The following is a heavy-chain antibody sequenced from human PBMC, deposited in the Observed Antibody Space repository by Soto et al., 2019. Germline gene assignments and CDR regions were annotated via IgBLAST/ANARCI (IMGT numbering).Heavy chain of an antibody. CDR1: GFSFISLA. V-gene: IGHV3-23*01. Sequence: EGSLRLSCADIGFSFISLAMSWVRQAPGKGLEWVSSISGRGVDTLYADSVKGRFTISRDNSRNTLYLQVNSLRAEDTAVYYCAKDQTDVALFDYWGQGTLVTVSS. D-gene: IGHD5-12*01. J-gene: IGHJ4*02. CDR2: ISGRGVDT. CDR3: AKDQTDVALFDY.